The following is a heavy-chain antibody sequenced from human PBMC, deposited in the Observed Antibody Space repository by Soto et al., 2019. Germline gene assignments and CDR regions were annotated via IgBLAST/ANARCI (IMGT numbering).Heavy chain of an antibody. D-gene: IGHD6-13*01. CDR1: GFTFDDYA. CDR2: ISWNSGSI. J-gene: IGHJ6*02. V-gene: IGHV3-9*01. Sequence: SLRLSCAASGFTFDDYAMLWVRQATGKGLEWVSGISWNSGSIGYADSVKGRFTISRDNAKNSLYLQMNSLRAEDTALYYCAKDIAAAAYYYYGMDVWGHGTTVTVSS. CDR3: AKDIAAAAYYYYGMDV.